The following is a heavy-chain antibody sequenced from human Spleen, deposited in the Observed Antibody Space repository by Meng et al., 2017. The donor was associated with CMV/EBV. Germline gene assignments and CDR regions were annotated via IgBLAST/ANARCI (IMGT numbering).Heavy chain of an antibody. V-gene: IGHV1-46*01. J-gene: IGHJ6*02. CDR1: GYTFTSYY. Sequence: ASVKVSCKASGYTFTSYYMHWVRQAPGRGLEWMGIINPSGGSTSSAQKFQGRVTMTRDTSTSTVYMELSSLRSEDTAVYYCARVGCSSTSCSTDYYYGMDVWGQGTTVTVSS. CDR2: INPSGGST. D-gene: IGHD2-2*01. CDR3: ARVGCSSTSCSTDYYYGMDV.